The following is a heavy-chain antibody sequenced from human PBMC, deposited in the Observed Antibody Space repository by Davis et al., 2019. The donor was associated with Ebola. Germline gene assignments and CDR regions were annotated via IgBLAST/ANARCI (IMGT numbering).Heavy chain of an antibody. CDR2: IDGGDGTT. D-gene: IGHD3-22*01. V-gene: IGHV3-23*01. J-gene: IGHJ4*02. CDR1: EFTFNFYV. CDR3: AKAGYYFDSSGYFDY. Sequence: GGSLRLSCTGSEFTFNFYVMNWVCQAPGKGLEWVSAIDGGDGTTYYADSVKGRFTISRDNSKDTLYLQMNSLRADDTAVYYCAKAGYYFDSSGYFDYWGQGTLVTVSS.